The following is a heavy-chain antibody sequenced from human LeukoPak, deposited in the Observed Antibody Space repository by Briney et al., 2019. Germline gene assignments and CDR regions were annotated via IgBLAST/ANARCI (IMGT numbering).Heavy chain of an antibody. CDR1: GYTFSNYG. CDR2: ISPYNGNT. CDR3: ARGGVTSVVDV. J-gene: IGHJ6*04. D-gene: IGHD4-23*01. Sequence: GASVKVSCNTSGYTFSNYGITWGRQIPGQGLEWMGWISPYNGNTNYAQKLQGRVTMTTDTSTSTAYMELRSLTSDDTAVYYCARGGVTSVVDVWGKGTTVTISS. V-gene: IGHV1-18*01.